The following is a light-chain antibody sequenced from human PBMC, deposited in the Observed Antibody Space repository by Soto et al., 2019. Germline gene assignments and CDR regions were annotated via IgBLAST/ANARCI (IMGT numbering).Light chain of an antibody. Sequence: IQMTQSPSTLSASVGDTVTITCRASESIYSWLAWYKQIPGKAPQLLIYKTSTLEGGVPSRFSGSGSGAEYTLTVSSLQLDDFSTYYCQEYNTNSRTFGQGTRV. CDR2: KTS. CDR3: QEYNTNSRT. V-gene: IGKV1-5*03. J-gene: IGKJ1*01. CDR1: ESIYSW.